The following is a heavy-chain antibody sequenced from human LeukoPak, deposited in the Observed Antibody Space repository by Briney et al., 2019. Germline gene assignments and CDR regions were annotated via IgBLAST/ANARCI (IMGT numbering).Heavy chain of an antibody. J-gene: IGHJ4*02. CDR1: GFTFSSYS. CDR3: ARSRCSSTSSSAGKDFDY. V-gene: IGHV3-21*01. CDR2: ISSSSGYI. Sequence: GGSLRLSCAASGFTFSSYSMNWVRQAPGKGLEWVSSISSSSGYIYYVDSVKGRFTISRDNAKSSLYLQMNSLRAEDTAVYYCARSRCSSTSSSAGKDFDYWGQGTLVTVSS. D-gene: IGHD2-2*01.